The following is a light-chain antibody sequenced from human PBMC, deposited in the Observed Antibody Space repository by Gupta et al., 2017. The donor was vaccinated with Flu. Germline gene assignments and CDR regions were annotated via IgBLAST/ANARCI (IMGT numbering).Light chain of an antibody. CDR2: DAS. CDR1: QSVSSY. CDR3: QHRSNCPYT. V-gene: IGKV3-11*01. J-gene: IGKJ2*01. Sequence: EIVLTQSPATLSLSPGERATLSCRASQSVSSYLAWYQQKPGQAPRLLIYDASNRATGIPARFSGSGSGTDFTHTISSLEPEDFAVYYCQHRSNCPYTFGQGTKLDIK.